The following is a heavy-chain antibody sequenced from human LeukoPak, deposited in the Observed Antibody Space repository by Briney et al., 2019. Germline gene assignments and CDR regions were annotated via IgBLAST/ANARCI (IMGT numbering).Heavy chain of an antibody. CDR3: ARDPWFYSDSSGYFQA. CDR2: IYLSGST. V-gene: IGHV4-61*02. J-gene: IGHJ4*02. CDR1: GGSISSGSYY. Sequence: PSETLSLTCTVPGGSISSGSYYWSWIRQPAGKGLEWIGRIYLSGSTNYNPSLKSRVTISVDTSKNQFSLKLSSVTAANTAVYYCARDPWFYSDSSGYFQAWGQGTLVTVSS. D-gene: IGHD3-22*01.